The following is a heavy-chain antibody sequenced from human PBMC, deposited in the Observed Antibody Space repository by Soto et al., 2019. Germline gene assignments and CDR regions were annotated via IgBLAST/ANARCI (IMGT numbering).Heavy chain of an antibody. CDR1: GFTFDDYA. D-gene: IGHD4-17*01. CDR2: ISWNSGMI. CDR3: AKSGSYGDYNNWFDP. V-gene: IGHV3-9*01. Sequence: GGSLRLSCAASGFTFDDYAMHWVRQAPGKGLEWVSSISWNSGMIGYADSVKGRFTISRDNARNSLYLQMNSLRNDDTALYYCAKSGSYGDYNNWFDPWGQGTLVTVSS. J-gene: IGHJ5*02.